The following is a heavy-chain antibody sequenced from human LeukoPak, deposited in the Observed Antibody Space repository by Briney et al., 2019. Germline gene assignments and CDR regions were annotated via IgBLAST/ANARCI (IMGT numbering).Heavy chain of an antibody. V-gene: IGHV4-39*01. J-gene: IGHJ4*02. CDR3: ARLAISTVDYFDC. D-gene: IGHD1-26*01. Sequence: SETLSLTCTVSGGSISSSSYYWGWIRQPPGKGLEWIGSIYYSGSTYYNPSLKSRVTISVDTSKNQFSLKLSSVTAADTAVYYCARLAISTVDYFDCWGQGTLVTVSS. CDR1: GGSISSSSYY. CDR2: IYYSGST.